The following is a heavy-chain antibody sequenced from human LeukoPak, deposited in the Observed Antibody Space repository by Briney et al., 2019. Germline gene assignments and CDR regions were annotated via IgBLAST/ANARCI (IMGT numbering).Heavy chain of an antibody. CDR3: ARVRDSSGYDYYYYMDV. J-gene: IGHJ6*03. Sequence: SETLSLTCTVSGGSISSYYWTWIRQPPGKGLEWIGYIYYSGSTNYNPSLKSRVTISVDTSKNQFSLKLSSVTAADTAVYYCARVRDSSGYDYYYYMDVWGKGTTVTVSS. CDR1: GGSISSYY. D-gene: IGHD3-22*01. CDR2: IYYSGST. V-gene: IGHV4-59*01.